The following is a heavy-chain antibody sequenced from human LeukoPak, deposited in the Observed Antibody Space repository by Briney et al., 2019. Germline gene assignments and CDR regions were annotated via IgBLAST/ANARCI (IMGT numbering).Heavy chain of an antibody. D-gene: IGHD2-15*01. Sequence: GGSLRLSCAASGFTFSSYWMHWVRQAPGKGLVWVSRINSDGSSTSYADSVKGRFTISRDNAKNTLYLQMNSLRAEDTAVYYCARDRRRYCSGGSCYHWDYWGQGTLVTVSS. J-gene: IGHJ4*02. CDR1: GFTFSSYW. CDR3: ARDRRRYCSGGSCYHWDY. V-gene: IGHV3-74*01. CDR2: INSDGSST.